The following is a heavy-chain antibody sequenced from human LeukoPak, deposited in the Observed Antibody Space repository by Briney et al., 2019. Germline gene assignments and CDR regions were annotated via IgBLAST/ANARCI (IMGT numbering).Heavy chain of an antibody. CDR1: GFTFSSYS. CDR3: ARDYSSSWYGRGAFDI. Sequence: GGSLRLSCAASGFTFSSYSMNWVRQAPGKGLEWVSYISSSSSTIYYADSVKGRFTISRDNAKNSLYLQLNSLRAEDTAVYYCARDYSSSWYGRGAFDIWGXGTMVTVSS. D-gene: IGHD6-13*01. V-gene: IGHV3-48*01. CDR2: ISSSSSTI. J-gene: IGHJ3*02.